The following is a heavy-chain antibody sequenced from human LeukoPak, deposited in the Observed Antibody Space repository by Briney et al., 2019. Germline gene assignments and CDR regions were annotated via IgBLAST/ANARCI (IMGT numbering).Heavy chain of an antibody. D-gene: IGHD1-26*01. CDR1: GFTFSTYA. Sequence: GGSLRLSCAASGFTFSTYAMTWVRQAPGKGLEWVSLISGTGGSIYYADSVKGRFTISRDNSKNTLYLQMNSLRAEDTAVYYCAKDYEPLVGVHRWGDWFDPWGQGTLVTVSS. CDR3: AKDYEPLVGVHRWGDWFDP. J-gene: IGHJ5*02. CDR2: ISGTGGSI. V-gene: IGHV3-23*01.